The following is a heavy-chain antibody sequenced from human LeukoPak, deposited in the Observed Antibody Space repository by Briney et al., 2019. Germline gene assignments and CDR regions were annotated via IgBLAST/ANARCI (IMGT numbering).Heavy chain of an antibody. CDR3: AKEKIYGSELDP. CDR1: GFTFDDYA. D-gene: IGHD3-10*01. CDR2: INSDGSST. V-gene: IGHV3-74*01. J-gene: IGHJ5*02. Sequence: PGGSLRLSCAASGFTFDDYAMHWVRKAPGKGLVWVSRINSDGSSTSYADSVKGRFTISRDNSKNTLYLQMNSLRAEDTAVYYCAKEKIYGSELDPWGQGTLVTVSS.